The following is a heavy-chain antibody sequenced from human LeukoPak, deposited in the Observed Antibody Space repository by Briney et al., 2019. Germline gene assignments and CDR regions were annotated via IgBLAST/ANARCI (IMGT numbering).Heavy chain of an antibody. CDR1: GFTFSSYW. CDR3: ARDSYGDYALGAFDI. V-gene: IGHV3-7*01. Sequence: GGSLRLSCAASGFTFSSYWMSWVRQAPGKGLEWVANIKQDGSEKYYVDSVKGRFTISRDNAKNSLYLQMNSLRAEDTAVYYCARDSYGDYALGAFDIWGQGTMVTVSS. D-gene: IGHD4-17*01. J-gene: IGHJ3*02. CDR2: IKQDGSEK.